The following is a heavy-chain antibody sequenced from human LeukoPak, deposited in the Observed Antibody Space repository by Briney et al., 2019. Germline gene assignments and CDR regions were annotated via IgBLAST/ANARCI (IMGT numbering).Heavy chain of an antibody. V-gene: IGHV4-4*07. Sequence: SETLSLTCTVSGGSLSSYYWSWIRQPAGKGLEWIGRIYTSGSTNYNPSLKSRVTMSVDTSKNQFSLKLSSVTAADTAVYYCARVMVCSSTSCYDDENDAFDIWGQGTMVTVSS. CDR1: GGSLSSYY. CDR2: IYTSGST. CDR3: ARVMVCSSTSCYDDENDAFDI. J-gene: IGHJ3*02. D-gene: IGHD2-2*01.